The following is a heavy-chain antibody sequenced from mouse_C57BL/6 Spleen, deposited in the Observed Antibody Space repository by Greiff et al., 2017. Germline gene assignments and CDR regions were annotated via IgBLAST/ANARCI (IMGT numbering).Heavy chain of an antibody. V-gene: IGHV1-62-2*01. CDR2: FYPGSGSI. J-gene: IGHJ4*01. D-gene: IGHD2-3*01. CDR3: ARQDDDGYYAMDD. Sequence: QVQLKQSGAELVQPGASVKLSCKASGYTFTESTIHWVQQRSGQGLEWIGWFYPGSGSIKSNEKFTDKATLTADKSSSTIYMEVSRLTSEDSAVECCARQDDDGYYAMDDWGQGTSVTVSS. CDR1: GYTFTEST.